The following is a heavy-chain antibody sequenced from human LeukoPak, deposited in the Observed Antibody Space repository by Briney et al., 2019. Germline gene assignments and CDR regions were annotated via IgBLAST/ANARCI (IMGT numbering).Heavy chain of an antibody. Sequence: GASVKVSCKVSGYTFTDYYMHWVPQAPGKGLEWMGLVDPEDGETIYAEKFQGGVTITADTSTDTAYMELSSLRSEDTAVYYCATDDYSGLLDYWGQGTLVTVSS. J-gene: IGHJ4*02. CDR1: GYTFTDYY. V-gene: IGHV1-69-2*01. CDR2: VDPEDGET. CDR3: ATDDYSGLLDY. D-gene: IGHD4-11*01.